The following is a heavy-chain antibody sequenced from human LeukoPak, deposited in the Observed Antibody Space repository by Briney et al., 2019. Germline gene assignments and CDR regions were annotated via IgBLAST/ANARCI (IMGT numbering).Heavy chain of an antibody. CDR2: INPNSGGT. J-gene: IGHJ5*02. CDR3: ARGPYYYGSGSYPPLS. D-gene: IGHD3-10*01. V-gene: IGHV1-2*02. CDR1: GYTFTGYY. Sequence: GASVKVSCKASGYTFTGYYMHWVRQAPGQGLEWMGWINPNSGGTNYAQKFQGRVTMTRDTSISTAYMELSRLRSNDTAVYYCARGPYYYGSGSYPPLSWGQGTLVTVSS.